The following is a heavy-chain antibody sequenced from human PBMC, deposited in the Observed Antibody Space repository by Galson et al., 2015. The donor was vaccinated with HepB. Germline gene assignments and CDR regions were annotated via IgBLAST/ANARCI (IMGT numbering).Heavy chain of an antibody. Sequence: SLRLSCAASNFSVSVNYMTWVRQAPGKGLEWVSVIQSGGSIYYADAVKGRFTISRDNSKNTVYLQMSSLRAEDTAVYYCASVRSVGLEMDAFDIWGQGTMVTVSS. V-gene: IGHV3-53*01. D-gene: IGHD3/OR15-3a*01. CDR2: IQSGGSI. CDR3: ASVRSVGLEMDAFDI. J-gene: IGHJ3*02. CDR1: NFSVSVNY.